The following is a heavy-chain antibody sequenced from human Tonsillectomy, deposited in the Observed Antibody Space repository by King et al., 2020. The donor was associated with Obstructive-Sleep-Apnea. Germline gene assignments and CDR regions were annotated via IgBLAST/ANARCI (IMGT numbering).Heavy chain of an antibody. CDR3: AGRYYDSAGYYYGFDH. D-gene: IGHD3-22*01. CDR2: ISGSAGST. Sequence: EVQLVESGGGLVQPGGSLRLSCAASGFTFSNYVMSWVRQAPGKGLEWVSSISGSAGSTYYGDSVKGRFTISRDNSKNTLYLQMNSLRAEDTAVFYCAGRYYDSAGYYYGFDHWGQGTLVTVSS. CDR1: GFTFSNYV. V-gene: IGHV3-23*04. J-gene: IGHJ4*02.